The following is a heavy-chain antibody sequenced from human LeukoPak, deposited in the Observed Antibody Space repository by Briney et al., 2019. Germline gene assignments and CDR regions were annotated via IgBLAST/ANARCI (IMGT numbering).Heavy chain of an antibody. CDR2: INHSGST. J-gene: IGHJ4*02. CDR1: GGSFSGYY. Sequence: SETLSLTCAVYGGSFSGYYWSWIGQPPGRGLEWIGEINHSGSTNYNPSLKSRVTISVDTSKNQFSLKLSSVTAADTAVYYCAREVLLWFGESPFDYWGQGTLVTVSS. CDR3: AREVLLWFGESPFDY. D-gene: IGHD3-10*01. V-gene: IGHV4-34*01.